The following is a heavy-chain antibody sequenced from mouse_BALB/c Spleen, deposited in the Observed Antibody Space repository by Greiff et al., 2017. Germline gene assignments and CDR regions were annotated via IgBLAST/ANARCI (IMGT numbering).Heavy chain of an antibody. CDR1: GFNIKDYY. CDR2: IDPENGDT. J-gene: IGHJ3*01. D-gene: IGHD2-4*01. Sequence: VQLQQSGAELVRSGASVKLSCTASGFNIKDYYMHWVKQRPEQGLEWIGWIDPENGDTEYAPKFQGKATMTADTSSNTAYLQLSSLTSEDTAVYYCNGMGMITKFAYWGQGTLVTVSA. CDR3: NGMGMITKFAY. V-gene: IGHV14-4*02.